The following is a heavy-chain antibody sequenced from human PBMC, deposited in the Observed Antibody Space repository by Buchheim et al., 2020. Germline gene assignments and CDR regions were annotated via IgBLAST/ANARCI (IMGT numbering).Heavy chain of an antibody. CDR1: GGSFSGYY. J-gene: IGHJ4*02. V-gene: IGHV4-34*01. CDR3: ASWPYSSSSREYYFDY. D-gene: IGHD6-6*01. Sequence: QVQLQQWGAGLLKPSETLSLTCAVYGGSFSGYYWSWIRQPPGKGLEWIGEINHSGSTNYNPSLKSRVTISVDTSQNQFSLKLSSVTAADTAVYYCASWPYSSSSREYYFDYWGQGTL. CDR2: INHSGST.